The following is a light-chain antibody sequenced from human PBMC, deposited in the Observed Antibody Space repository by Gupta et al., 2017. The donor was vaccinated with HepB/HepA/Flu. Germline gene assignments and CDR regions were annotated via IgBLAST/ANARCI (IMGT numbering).Light chain of an antibody. Sequence: DVQMPPSPATLSASVGDRVTITCRASQSIRRWLAWFQQKPGQATKLLSSKASLLQSGVPSRCSGGGSGTEFTITISILQPDESATYYCQQYKTYPLTCGQGTKVEIK. CDR2: KAS. CDR1: QSIRRW. J-gene: IGKJ1*01. V-gene: IGKV1-5*03. CDR3: QQYKTYPLT.